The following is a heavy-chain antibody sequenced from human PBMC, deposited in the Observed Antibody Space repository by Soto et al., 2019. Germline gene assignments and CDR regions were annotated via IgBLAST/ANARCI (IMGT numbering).Heavy chain of an antibody. CDR1: GYTFTGYY. D-gene: IGHD2-21*01. CDR3: ARDLRRNIVPYYYYGMDV. V-gene: IGHV1-2*02. CDR2: INPNSGGT. J-gene: IGHJ6*02. Sequence: GASVKVSCKASGYTFTGYYMHWVRQAPGQGLEWMGWINPNSGGTNYAQKFQGRVTMTRDTSISTAYMELSRLRSDDTAVYYCARDLRRNIVPYYYYGMDVWGQGTTVTVSS.